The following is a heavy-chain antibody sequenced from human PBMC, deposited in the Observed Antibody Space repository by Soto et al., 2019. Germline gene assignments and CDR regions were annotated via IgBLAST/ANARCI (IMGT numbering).Heavy chain of an antibody. CDR3: ARDLVGAIETYYYYGMDV. V-gene: IGHV1-18*04. J-gene: IGHJ6*02. CDR2: ISAYNGNT. CDR1: GYTFTSYG. D-gene: IGHD1-26*01. Sequence: ASVKVSCKASGYTFTSYGISWVRQAPGQGLEWMGWISAYNGNTNYAQKLQGRVTMTTDTSTSTAYMELRSLRSDDTAVYYCARDLVGAIETYYYYGMDVWGRGTTVTVSS.